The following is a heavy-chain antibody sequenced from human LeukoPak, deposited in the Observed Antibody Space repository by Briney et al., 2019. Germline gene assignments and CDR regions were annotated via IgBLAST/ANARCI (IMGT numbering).Heavy chain of an antibody. D-gene: IGHD1-20*01. J-gene: IGHJ6*03. CDR3: ARADYNWNYNYYYYMDV. V-gene: IGHV1-18*01. Sequence: GASVKVSCKASGYTFTSYGISWVRQAPGQGLEWMGWISAYNGNTNYAQKLQGRVTMTTDTSTSTAYMELRSLRSDDTAVYYCARADYNWNYNYYYYMDVWGKGTTVTVSS. CDR1: GYTFTSYG. CDR2: ISAYNGNT.